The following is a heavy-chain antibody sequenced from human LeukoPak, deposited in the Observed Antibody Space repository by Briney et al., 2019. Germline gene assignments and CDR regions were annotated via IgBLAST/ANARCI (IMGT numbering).Heavy chain of an antibody. V-gene: IGHV3-21*01. CDR1: GFTFSNSA. CDR2: IDYDSSHI. CDR3: ARDPLRYLRVGHYDY. Sequence: GGSLRLSRAASGFTFSNSAMNWVRQVPGKGLEWVSSIDYDSSHIYYAASVRGRFTISRDNARNSVYLQMNSLRVEDTAVYYCARDPLRYLRVGHYDYWGQGTLVAVSS. D-gene: IGHD3-9*01. J-gene: IGHJ4*02.